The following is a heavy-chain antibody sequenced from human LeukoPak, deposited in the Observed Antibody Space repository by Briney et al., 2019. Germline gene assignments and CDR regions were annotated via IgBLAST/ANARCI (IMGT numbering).Heavy chain of an antibody. CDR3: ARDFLRGAPNYLDL. J-gene: IGHJ4*02. D-gene: IGHD3-10*01. Sequence: PGGTLRLSCTASGFTFSSYYFHWIRQPPGKGPQWLAVIGYDGVNKCYTDSLKRRFTISRDDSKSTLYLQMDSLRADDTAVYYCARDFLRGAPNYLDLWGQGTLVTVSS. CDR1: GFTFSSYY. V-gene: IGHV3-30*04. CDR2: IGYDGVNK.